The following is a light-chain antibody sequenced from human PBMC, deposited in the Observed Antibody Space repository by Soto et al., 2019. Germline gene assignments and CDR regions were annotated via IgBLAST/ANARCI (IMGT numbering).Light chain of an antibody. CDR2: GAS. J-gene: IGKJ3*01. V-gene: IGKV1-9*01. CDR1: QDISSY. Sequence: DIPLTQSPSFLSASVGDRVTITCRASQDISSYLAWYQQKPGKAPKLLIFGASTLQSGVPYRFSGSGSGTEFPLTISSLQPEDFATYYCQCPDSYSIFTFCHATKVDI. CDR3: QCPDSYSIFT.